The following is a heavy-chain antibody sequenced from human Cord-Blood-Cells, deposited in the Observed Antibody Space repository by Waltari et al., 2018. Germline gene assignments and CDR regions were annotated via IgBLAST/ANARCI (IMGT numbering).Heavy chain of an antibody. CDR3: ARVRDFWSGYYDY. CDR1: GSTFTSYD. V-gene: IGHV1-8*03. D-gene: IGHD3-3*01. Sequence: QVQLVQSGAEVKKPGASVKFYCKASGSTFTSYDINWVRPATGQGLEWMGWRNPNSGNTGYAQKFQGRVTITRTTSISTAYMELSSLRSEDTAVYYCARVRDFWSGYYDYWGQGTLVTVSS. CDR2: RNPNSGNT. J-gene: IGHJ4*02.